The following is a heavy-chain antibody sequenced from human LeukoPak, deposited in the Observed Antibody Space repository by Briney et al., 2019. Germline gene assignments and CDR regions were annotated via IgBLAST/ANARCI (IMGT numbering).Heavy chain of an antibody. Sequence: GASVKVSCKASGYTFTNSAIHWVRQAPGQGLEWMGWINTGNSNTRYSQKFQGRVTITRDTSANTAYMDLRSLRSEDTAVYYCVRGQVTTATDAFDIWGQGTKVTVSS. CDR2: INTGNSNT. J-gene: IGHJ3*02. V-gene: IGHV1-3*04. D-gene: IGHD2-21*02. CDR1: GYTFTNSA. CDR3: VRGQVTTATDAFDI.